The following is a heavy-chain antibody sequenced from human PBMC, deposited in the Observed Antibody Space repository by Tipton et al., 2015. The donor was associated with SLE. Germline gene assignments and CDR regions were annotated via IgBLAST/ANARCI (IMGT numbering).Heavy chain of an antibody. CDR1: GGSISGYY. D-gene: IGHD2-15*01. J-gene: IGHJ5*02. Sequence: TLSLTCTVSGGSISGYYWSWIRQPPGKGLEWIGEINHSGSTNYNPSLKSRVTISVDTSKNQFSPKLSSVTAADTAVYYCARAAPACSGGSCYLWFDPWGQGTLVTVSS. CDR3: ARAAPACSGGSCYLWFDP. CDR2: INHSGST. V-gene: IGHV4-34*01.